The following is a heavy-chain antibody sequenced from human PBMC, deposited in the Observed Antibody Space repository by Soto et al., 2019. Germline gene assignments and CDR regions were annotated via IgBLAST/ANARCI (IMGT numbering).Heavy chain of an antibody. V-gene: IGHV2-5*05. Sequence: SGPTLVKPTQTLTLTCTFSGFSLSTGGVGVGWIRRPQGKALEWLELIYSDDVKRYGPSLKSRPTITRDTSKNQVVLTMTNMDPVDTAPYYCAHWTPRDILTGYHLGVFDYWGQGTLVTVSS. CDR3: AHWTPRDILTGYHLGVFDY. CDR1: GFSLSTGGVG. D-gene: IGHD3-9*01. CDR2: IYSDDVK. J-gene: IGHJ4*02.